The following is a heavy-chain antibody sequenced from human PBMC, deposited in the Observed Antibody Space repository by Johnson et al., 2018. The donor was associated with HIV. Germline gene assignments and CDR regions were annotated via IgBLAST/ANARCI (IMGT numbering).Heavy chain of an antibody. CDR1: GFPVSSYA. Sequence: QVQLVESGGGVVQPGRSLRLSCAASGFPVSSYAMHWVRQAPGKGLEWVAVISYDGTNKYYADPVQGRFNISRDNSKNTLNLQMHSLIVDETAVYYCARDRYHSPLRPGSGAFDIWGQGTMVTVSS. CDR3: ARDRYHSPLRPGSGAFDI. J-gene: IGHJ3*02. D-gene: IGHD1-14*01. V-gene: IGHV3-30-3*01. CDR2: ISYDGTNK.